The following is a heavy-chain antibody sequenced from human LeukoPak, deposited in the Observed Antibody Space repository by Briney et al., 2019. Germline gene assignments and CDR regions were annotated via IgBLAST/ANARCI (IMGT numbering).Heavy chain of an antibody. CDR2: ITGDGGGT. D-gene: IGHD4-17*01. CDR3: AKHKENYGDSCLDDY. J-gene: IGHJ4*02. Sequence: GGSLRLSCAAPGFTFRSYVMSWVRQVPGKGLEWVSAITGDGGGTNHADSVKGRLTISRDNSKNTLYLQMNSLRGEDTAVYYCAKHKENYGDSCLDDYWGQGTLVTVSS. V-gene: IGHV3-23*01. CDR1: GFTFRSYV.